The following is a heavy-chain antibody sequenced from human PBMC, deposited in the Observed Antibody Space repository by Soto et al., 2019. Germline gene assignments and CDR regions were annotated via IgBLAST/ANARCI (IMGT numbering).Heavy chain of an antibody. CDR3: ARVVGGRGSGSYYLDYYYYMDV. Sequence: QVQLQESGPGLVKPSETLSLTCTVSGGSISSYYWSWIRQPPGKGLECIGYIYYSGSTNYNPSLNSRVTISVDTSKYQFSLKLSSVTAAYTAVYYCARVVGGRGSGSYYLDYYYYMDVWGKWTTVTVSS. J-gene: IGHJ6*03. V-gene: IGHV4-59*01. CDR1: GGSISSYY. D-gene: IGHD3-10*01. CDR2: IYYSGST.